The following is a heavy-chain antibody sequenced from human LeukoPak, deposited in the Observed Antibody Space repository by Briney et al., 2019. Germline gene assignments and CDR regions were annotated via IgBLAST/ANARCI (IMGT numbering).Heavy chain of an antibody. CDR1: GDSVSSNSAA. CDR3: ARGAAVGSFPSYYYYYYGMDV. Sequence: SQTLSLTCAISGDSVSSNSAAWNWIRQSPSRGLEWLGRTYYRSKWYNDYAVSVKSRITINPDTSKNQFSLQLNSVTPEDTAVYYCARGAAVGSFPSYYYYYYGMDVWGQGTTVTVSS. D-gene: IGHD6-19*01. CDR2: TYYRSKWYN. J-gene: IGHJ6*02. V-gene: IGHV6-1*01.